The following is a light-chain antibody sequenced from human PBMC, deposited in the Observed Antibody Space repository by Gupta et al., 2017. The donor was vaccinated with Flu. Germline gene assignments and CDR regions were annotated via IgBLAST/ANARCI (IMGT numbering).Light chain of an antibody. CDR2: GAT. CDR3: QQSYSGIT. Sequence: VGDRVTITCRASQTITTYLNWYRQKPGKAPKLLVYGATNLPTGVPPRFSGSGSGTEFTLTISSLQPEDFATYYCQQSYSGITFGQGTQLDIK. CDR1: QTITTY. V-gene: IGKV1-39*01. J-gene: IGKJ5*01.